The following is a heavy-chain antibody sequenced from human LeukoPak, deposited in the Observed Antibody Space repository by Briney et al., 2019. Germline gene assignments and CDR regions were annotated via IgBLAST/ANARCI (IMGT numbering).Heavy chain of an antibody. J-gene: IGHJ3*02. CDR3: ASPRVGSVDAFDI. CDR2: INHSGST. Sequence: SETLSLTCAVYGGSFSGYYWSWIRQPPGKGLEWIGEINHSGSTNYNPSLKSRVTISVDTSKNQFSLKPSSVTAADTAVYYCASPRVGSVDAFDIWGQGTMVTVSS. CDR1: GGSFSGYY. V-gene: IGHV4-34*01.